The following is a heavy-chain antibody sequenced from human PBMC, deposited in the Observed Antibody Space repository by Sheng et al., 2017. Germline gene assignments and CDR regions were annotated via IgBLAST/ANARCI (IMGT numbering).Heavy chain of an antibody. CDR2: IIPIFGTA. V-gene: IGHV1-69*05. CDR1: GGTFSSYA. CDR3: ARYRYYYGSGSYPTYYYMDV. Sequence: QVQLVQSGAEVKKPGSSVKVSCKASGGTFSSYAISWVRQAPGQGLEWMGGIIPIFGTANYAQKFQGRVTITTDESTSTAYMELSSLRSEDTAVYYCARYRYYYGSGSYPTYYYMDVWGKGTTVTVSS. J-gene: IGHJ6*03. D-gene: IGHD3-10*01.